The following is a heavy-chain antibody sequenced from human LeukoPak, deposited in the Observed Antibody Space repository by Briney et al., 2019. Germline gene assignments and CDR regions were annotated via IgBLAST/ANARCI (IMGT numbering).Heavy chain of an antibody. Sequence: SETLSLTCTVSGGSISSYYWSWIRQPPGKGLEWIGYIYYSGSTNYNPSLKSRVTISVDTSKNQFSLNVSSVTAADTAVYYCARLHRVLRYFDWLFYFDYWGQGTLVTVSS. CDR1: GGSISSYY. J-gene: IGHJ4*02. CDR2: IYYSGST. CDR3: ARLHRVLRYFDWLFYFDY. D-gene: IGHD3-9*01. V-gene: IGHV4-59*08.